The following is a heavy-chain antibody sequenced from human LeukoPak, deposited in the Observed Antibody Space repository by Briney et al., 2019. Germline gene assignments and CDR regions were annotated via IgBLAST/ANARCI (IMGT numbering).Heavy chain of an antibody. Sequence: GGSLRLSCAASGFTFSGYPIHWVRQAPGKGLEWVAVISYDGTNKYYADSVKGRFTISRDNSKNTLYLQMTCLKTEDTAVCYCALWSPERWSASAPTLLTFQ. V-gene: IGHV3-30*04. CDR3: ALWSPERWSASAPTLLTFQ. D-gene: IGHD3-3*01. CDR1: GFTFSGYP. J-gene: IGHJ1*01. CDR2: ISYDGTNK.